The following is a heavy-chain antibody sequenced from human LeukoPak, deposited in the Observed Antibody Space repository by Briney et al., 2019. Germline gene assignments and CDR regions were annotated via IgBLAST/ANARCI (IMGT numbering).Heavy chain of an antibody. Sequence: GASVKVSCKASGHTFTGYYMHWVRQAPGQGLEWMGRINPNSGGTNYAQKFQGRVTMTRDTSISTAYMELSRLRSDDTAVYYCARVPALIGGRYYFDYWGQGTLVTVSS. CDR3: ARVPALIGGRYYFDY. CDR1: GHTFTGYY. V-gene: IGHV1-2*06. D-gene: IGHD2/OR15-2a*01. CDR2: INPNSGGT. J-gene: IGHJ4*02.